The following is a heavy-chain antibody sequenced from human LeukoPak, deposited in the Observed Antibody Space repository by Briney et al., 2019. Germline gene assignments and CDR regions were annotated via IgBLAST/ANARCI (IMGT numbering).Heavy chain of an antibody. D-gene: IGHD6-19*01. CDR2: ISSSSSYI. V-gene: IGHV3-21*03. J-gene: IGHJ6*02. CDR3: ARAAAQQWLVHYYYYGMDV. Sequence: PGGSLRLSCAASGFTFSSYSMNWVRQAPGKGLEWVSSISSSSSYIYYADSVKGRFTISRDNAKNSLYLQTNSLRAEDTAVYYCARAAAQQWLVHYYYYGMDVWGQGTTVTVSS. CDR1: GFTFSSYS.